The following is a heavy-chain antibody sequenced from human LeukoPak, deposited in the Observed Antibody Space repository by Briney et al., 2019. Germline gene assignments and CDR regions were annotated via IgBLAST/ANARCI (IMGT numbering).Heavy chain of an antibody. V-gene: IGHV1-2*02. CDR2: INPDSGGT. CDR3: ARDRAGKTVTHLIDY. J-gene: IGHJ4*02. D-gene: IGHD4-17*01. CDR1: GYSFTGYY. Sequence: ASVKVSCKASGYSFTGYYMHWLRQAPGQGLEWMGWINPDSGGTYYAQNFQGRAIMTRDTSISTGYMELSSLRSDDTAVYYCARDRAGKTVTHLIDYWGQGTLVTVSS.